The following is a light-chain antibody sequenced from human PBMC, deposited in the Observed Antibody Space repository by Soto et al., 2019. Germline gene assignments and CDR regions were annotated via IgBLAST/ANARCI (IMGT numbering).Light chain of an antibody. CDR1: QSTSRW. J-gene: IGKJ4*01. Sequence: DIQMTQSPSTLSASVGDGVTITCRASQSTSRWLAWYQQKPGKAPKLLIYDASSLASGVPSRFSGSGSGTEFTLTISSLQPDDFATYYCQQYNSYLLTFGGGTKVEIK. CDR3: QQYNSYLLT. V-gene: IGKV1-5*01. CDR2: DAS.